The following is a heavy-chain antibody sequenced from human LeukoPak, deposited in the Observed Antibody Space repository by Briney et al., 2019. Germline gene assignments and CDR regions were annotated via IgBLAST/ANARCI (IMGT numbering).Heavy chain of an antibody. CDR1: GFTFSSYA. J-gene: IGHJ4*02. D-gene: IGHD3-3*01. V-gene: IGHV3-23*01. CDR2: ISGSGSST. CDR3: AKDPRRFSAFDY. Sequence: GGSLRLSCAASGFTFSSYAMSWVRQAPGKGLEWVSAISGSGSSTYYAASVKGRFTISRDNSKNTLYLQMNNLRAEDTAVYYCAKDPRRFSAFDYWGQGTLVTVSS.